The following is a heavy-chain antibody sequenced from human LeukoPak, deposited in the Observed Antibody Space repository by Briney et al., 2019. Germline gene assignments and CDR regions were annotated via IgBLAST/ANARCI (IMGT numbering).Heavy chain of an antibody. V-gene: IGHV3-9*01. D-gene: IGHD4-17*01. CDR1: GFTFDDYA. Sequence: PGGSLRLSCAASGFTFDDYAMHWVRQAPGKGLEWVSGIYWNSGSIGYADSVKGRFTISRDNAKNSLYLQMNSLRAEDTALYYCAKDRGGYGDFNDAFDIWGQGTMVTVSS. CDR3: AKDRGGYGDFNDAFDI. J-gene: IGHJ3*02. CDR2: IYWNSGSI.